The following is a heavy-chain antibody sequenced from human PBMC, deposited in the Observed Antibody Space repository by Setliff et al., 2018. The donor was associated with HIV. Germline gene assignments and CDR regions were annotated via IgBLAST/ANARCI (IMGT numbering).Heavy chain of an antibody. J-gene: IGHJ6*03. CDR2: ISGYNGNT. V-gene: IGHV1-18*04. CDR3: ARDPRSGYDSDTAMVTVYYYYMDV. Sequence: WASVKVSCKASGYTFTGYHMHWVRQAPGQGLEWVGYISGYNGNTKYAQNVQGRVTMTTDTSTSTAYMELRSLRYDDTAVYYCARDPRSGYDSDTAMVTVYYYYMDVWDKGTTVTVSS. CDR1: GYTFTGYH. D-gene: IGHD5-18*01.